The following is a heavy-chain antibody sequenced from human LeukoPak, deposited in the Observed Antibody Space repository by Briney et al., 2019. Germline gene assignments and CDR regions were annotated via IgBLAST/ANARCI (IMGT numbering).Heavy chain of an antibody. CDR3: ARGVRALYYCSGGSCYSVADY. CDR2: ISAYNGNT. V-gene: IGHV1-18*01. CDR1: GYTFTSYG. D-gene: IGHD2-15*01. Sequence: ASVKVSCKASGYTFTSYGISWVRQAPGQGLEWMGWISAYNGNTNYAQKLQGRVTMTTDTSTSTAYMELRSLRSDDTAVYYCARGVRALYYCSGGSCYSVADYWGQGTLVTVSS. J-gene: IGHJ4*02.